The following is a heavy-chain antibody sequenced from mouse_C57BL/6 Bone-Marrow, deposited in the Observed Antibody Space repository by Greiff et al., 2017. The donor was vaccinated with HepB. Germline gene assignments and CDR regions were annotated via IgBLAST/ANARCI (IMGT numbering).Heavy chain of an antibody. V-gene: IGHV1-4*01. CDR2: INPSSGYT. J-gene: IGHJ1*03. Sequence: QVQLKQSGAELARPGASVKMSCKASGYTFTSYTMHWVNQRPGQGLEWIGYINPSSGYTKYNQKFKDKATLTADKSSSTAYLQLSSLTSEDSAVYYCARVTCDYWYFDVWGTGTTVTVSS. CDR3: ARVTCDYWYFDV. CDR1: GYTFTSYT.